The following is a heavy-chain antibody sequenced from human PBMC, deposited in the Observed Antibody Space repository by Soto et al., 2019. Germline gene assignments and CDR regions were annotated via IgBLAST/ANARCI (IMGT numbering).Heavy chain of an antibody. Sequence: GGSLRLSCAASGFTFTTYAMTWVRQTPGKGLEWVSIIGNSGGSTYYADSVKGRFTISRDNSKNTLYLQMNSLRAEDTAIYYCAKGIAANSSGAFEIWGQGTMVTVSS. CDR1: GFTFTTYA. CDR3: AKGIAANSSGAFEI. CDR2: IGNSGGST. V-gene: IGHV3-23*01. D-gene: IGHD6-13*01. J-gene: IGHJ3*02.